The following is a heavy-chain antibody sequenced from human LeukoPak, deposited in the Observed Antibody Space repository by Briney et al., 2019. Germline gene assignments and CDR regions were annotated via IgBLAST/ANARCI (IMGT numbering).Heavy chain of an antibody. V-gene: IGHV1-18*01. CDR2: ISAYNGNT. D-gene: IGHD3-3*01. CDR3: ARETDEFLSSGYYYY. Sequence: SVKVSCKASGYTFTSYGISWVRQAPGQGLEWMGWISAYNGNTNYAQKLQGRVTMTTDTSTSTAYMELRSLRSDDTAVYYCARETDEFLSSGYYYYWGQGTLVTVSS. J-gene: IGHJ4*02. CDR1: GYTFTSYG.